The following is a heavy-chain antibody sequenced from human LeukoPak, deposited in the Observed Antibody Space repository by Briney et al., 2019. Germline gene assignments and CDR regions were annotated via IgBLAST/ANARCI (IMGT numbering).Heavy chain of an antibody. CDR2: ISGSGGST. CDR3: AKFTKPYSSSWYHPDY. J-gene: IGHJ4*02. D-gene: IGHD6-13*01. Sequence: PGGSLRLSCAASGFTFSSYAMSWVRQVPGKGLEWVSAISGSGGSTYYADSVKGRFTISRDNSKNTLYLQMNSLRAEDTAVYYCAKFTKPYSSSWYHPDYWGQGTLVTVSS. CDR1: GFTFSSYA. V-gene: IGHV3-23*01.